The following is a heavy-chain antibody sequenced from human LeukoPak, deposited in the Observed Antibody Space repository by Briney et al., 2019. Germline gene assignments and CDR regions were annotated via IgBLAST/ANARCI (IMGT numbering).Heavy chain of an antibody. D-gene: IGHD6-13*01. CDR2: INPSGGST. CDR1: GYTFTNYY. J-gene: IGHJ5*02. V-gene: IGHV1-46*01. Sequence: ASVKVSCKASGYTFTNYYMHWVRQAPGQGLEWMGIINPSGGSTSFAQKFRGRVTMTRDTSTSTVYMDVSSLRSEDTAVYYCARQLNLAAAALGNWFDPWGQGTLVTVSS. CDR3: ARQLNLAAAALGNWFDP.